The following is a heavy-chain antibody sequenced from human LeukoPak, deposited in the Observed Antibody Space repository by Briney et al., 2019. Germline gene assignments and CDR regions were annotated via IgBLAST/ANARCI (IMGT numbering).Heavy chain of an antibody. CDR3: AKSDYYASGLDY. CDR2: IYYSGST. Sequence: SETLSLTCIVSGGSISSNYWSWIRQPPGKGLEWIGHIYYSGSTNYNPSLKRRVTISVDTSKKQFSLKLSSVTAADTAVYYCAKSDYYASGLDYWGQGTLVTVSS. CDR1: GGSISSNY. D-gene: IGHD3-10*01. J-gene: IGHJ4*02. V-gene: IGHV4-59*08.